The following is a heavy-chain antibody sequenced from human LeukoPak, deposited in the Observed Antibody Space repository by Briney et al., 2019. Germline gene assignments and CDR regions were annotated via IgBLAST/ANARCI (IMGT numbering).Heavy chain of an antibody. V-gene: IGHV5-51*01. Sequence: GESLEISFKGSGYRFTSYWIGWVRPMPGKGLEWVGIIYPGDSDTRYSPSFQGQVTISADKSISTGYLQWSSLKASDTAMYYCARRQLDSSAEDYWGQGTLVTVSS. D-gene: IGHD6-6*01. CDR3: ARRQLDSSAEDY. CDR1: GYRFTSYW. J-gene: IGHJ4*02. CDR2: IYPGDSDT.